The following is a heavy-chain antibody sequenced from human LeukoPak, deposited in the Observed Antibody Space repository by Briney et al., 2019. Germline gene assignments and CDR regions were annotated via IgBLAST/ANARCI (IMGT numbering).Heavy chain of an antibody. CDR3: ARDLPGIAVVSPHDY. D-gene: IGHD6-19*01. V-gene: IGHV1-18*01. CDR1: GYTFTSYG. Sequence: ASVKVSCKASGYTFTSYGISWVRQAPGQGLEWMGWISAYNGNTNYAQKLQGRVTMTTDTSTSTAYMELRSLRSDDTAVYYCARDLPGIAVVSPHDYWGQGTLVTVSS. CDR2: ISAYNGNT. J-gene: IGHJ4*02.